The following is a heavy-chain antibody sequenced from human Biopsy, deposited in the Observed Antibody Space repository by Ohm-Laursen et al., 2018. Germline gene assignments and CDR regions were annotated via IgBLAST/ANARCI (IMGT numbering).Heavy chain of an antibody. CDR3: AKDLGQVTAAIGY. D-gene: IGHD2-21*02. V-gene: IGHV3-9*01. Sequence: SLRLSCAASGFTFDDYAMHWVRQVPGKGLEWVSGITWNSGSIGYADSVKGRFSIFRDNAKHSLYLQMNSLRAEDTALYYCAKDLGQVTAAIGYWGQGTLVTVSP. CDR1: GFTFDDYA. CDR2: ITWNSGSI. J-gene: IGHJ4*02.